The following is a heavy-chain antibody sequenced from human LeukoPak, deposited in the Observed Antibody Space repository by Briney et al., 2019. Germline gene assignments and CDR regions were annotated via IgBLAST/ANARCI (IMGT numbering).Heavy chain of an antibody. CDR2: IYTSGST. V-gene: IGHV4-4*07. CDR1: GGSISSYY. CDR3: ARGGGYYGSGSYWVFDY. J-gene: IGHJ4*02. Sequence: NTSETLSLTCTVSGGSISSYYWSWIRKPAGKGLEWIGRIYTSGSTNYNPSLKSRVTMSVDTSKNQFSLKLSSVTAADTAVYYCARGGGYYGSGSYWVFDYWGQGTLVTVPS. D-gene: IGHD3-10*01.